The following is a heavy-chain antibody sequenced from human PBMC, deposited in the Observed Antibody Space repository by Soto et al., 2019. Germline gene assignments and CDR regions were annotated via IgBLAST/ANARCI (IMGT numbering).Heavy chain of an antibody. CDR3: AKDRHFSGRTGGFHY. V-gene: IGHV3-30*18. D-gene: IGHD1-26*01. Sequence: QVQLVESGGGVVQPGRSLRVSCAASGFTFSSYGMHWVRQAPGKGLEWVAMMSNDGSNEHYADSVKGRFTVSRDNSKNTLYLQISSLRVEDTAVYYCAKDRHFSGRTGGFHYWGQGTLVTVSS. CDR1: GFTFSSYG. CDR2: MSNDGSNE. J-gene: IGHJ4*02.